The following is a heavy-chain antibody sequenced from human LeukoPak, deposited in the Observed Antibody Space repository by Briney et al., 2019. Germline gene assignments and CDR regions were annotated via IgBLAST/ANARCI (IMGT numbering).Heavy chain of an antibody. J-gene: IGHJ4*02. CDR2: ISGRSSTK. CDR1: GFTFSSYS. CDR3: ARVRLDSGTYSLYY. Sequence: PGGPLRLSCAASGFTFSSYSMNWVRQAPGKGLEWVSYISGRSSTKYYADSVKGRFTISRDNAENSLYLQMNSLRVEDTAVYYCARVRLDSGTYSLYYWGQGTLVTVSS. V-gene: IGHV3-48*01. D-gene: IGHD3-10*01.